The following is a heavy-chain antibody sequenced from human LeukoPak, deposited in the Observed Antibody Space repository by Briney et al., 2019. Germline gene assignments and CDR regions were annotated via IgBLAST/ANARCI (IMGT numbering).Heavy chain of an antibody. V-gene: IGHV1-24*01. D-gene: IGHD3-16*02. CDR2: FDPEDGET. CDR3: ATVSLAELSSPLGAFDI. Sequence: GASVKVSCKVSGYTLTELSMHWVRQAPGKGLEWMGGFDPEDGETIYAQKFQGRVTMTEDISTDTAYMELSSLRSEDTAVYYCATVSLAELSSPLGAFDIWGQGTMVTVSS. CDR1: GYTLTELS. J-gene: IGHJ3*02.